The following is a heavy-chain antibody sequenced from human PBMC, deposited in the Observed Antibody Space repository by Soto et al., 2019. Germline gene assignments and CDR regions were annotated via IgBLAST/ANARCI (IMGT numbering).Heavy chain of an antibody. Sequence: QVQLQESGPGLVKPSETLSLTCTVSGGSISSYYWSWIRQPPGKGLEWIGYIFSSGSTNFNPSLKSLLTMPVDTSKNQFSLKLSSVTAADTAVYFSARIAADGRTRPPYYHYYMDVWGRGSPVTVSS. J-gene: IGHJ6*03. D-gene: IGHD6-13*01. CDR2: IFSSGST. V-gene: IGHV4-59*08. CDR1: GGSISSYY. CDR3: ARIAADGRTRPPYYHYYMDV.